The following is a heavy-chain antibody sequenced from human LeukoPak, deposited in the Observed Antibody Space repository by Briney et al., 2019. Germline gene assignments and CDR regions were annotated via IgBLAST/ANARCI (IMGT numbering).Heavy chain of an antibody. CDR1: GFTFSSYW. Sequence: GGSLRLSCAASGFTFSSYWMNWARQAPGKGLEWVANIKEDGNAKYYVDSVKGRFAISRDNARQSLYLQMNNLRAEDTAVYHCLSGYPGYFHHWGQGTLVIVSS. J-gene: IGHJ1*01. V-gene: IGHV3-7*01. D-gene: IGHD3-22*01. CDR3: LSGYPGYFHH. CDR2: IKEDGNAK.